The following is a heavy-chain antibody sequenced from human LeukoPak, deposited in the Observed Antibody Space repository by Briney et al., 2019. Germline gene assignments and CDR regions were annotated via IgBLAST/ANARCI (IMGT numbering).Heavy chain of an antibody. CDR2: ISGSSSYF. D-gene: IGHD4-17*01. CDR3: ARDNYGDHAYYFGY. Sequence: KPGGSLRLSCAASGFTFTNYIMSWVRQAPGKGLEWVSSISGSSSYFYYADSVKGRFTISRDNAKDSLYLQVKSLRAEDTAVYYCARDNYGDHAYYFGYWGQGTLVTVS. J-gene: IGHJ4*02. CDR1: GFTFTNYI. V-gene: IGHV3-21*01.